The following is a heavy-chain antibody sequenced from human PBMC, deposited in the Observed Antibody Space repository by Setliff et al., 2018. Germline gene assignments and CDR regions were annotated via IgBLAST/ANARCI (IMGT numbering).Heavy chain of an antibody. CDR1: GGSFSGYY. CDR3: ARSQSGSYFYYYYYGMDV. D-gene: IGHD1-26*01. Sequence: SETLSLTCAVYGGSFSGYYWSWIRQPPGKGLEWIGEINHSGSSNYNPSLKSRVTISVDTSKNQFSLKLSSVTAADTAMYYCARSQSGSYFYYYYYGMDVWGQGTTVTVSS. CDR2: INHSGSS. V-gene: IGHV4-34*01. J-gene: IGHJ6*02.